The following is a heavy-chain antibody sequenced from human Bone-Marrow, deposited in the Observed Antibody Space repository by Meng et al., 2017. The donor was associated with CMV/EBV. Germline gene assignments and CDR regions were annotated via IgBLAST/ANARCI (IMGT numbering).Heavy chain of an antibody. J-gene: IGHJ4*02. Sequence: GGSLRLSCAASGFSFSSYAMSWIRQAPGKGLEWVSGISGSGGSAYYADSVQGRLTISSDSSRNTLYLQMNSLRPEDPALYYCAKDRCVSTSCPHDHWGQGTLVTVSS. D-gene: IGHD2-2*01. CDR3: AKDRCVSTSCPHDH. V-gene: IGHV3-23*01. CDR1: GFSFSSYA. CDR2: ISGSGGSA.